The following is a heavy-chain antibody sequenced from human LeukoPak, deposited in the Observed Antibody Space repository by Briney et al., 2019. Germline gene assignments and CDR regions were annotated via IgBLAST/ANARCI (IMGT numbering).Heavy chain of an antibody. Sequence: SETLSLTCAISGGSFSGYYWSWIRQPPGKGLEWIGEINHSGRSNYNPSLKSRITISVDTSKNQFSLRLSSMTAADTAVYYCARVGVDSSGYYYVNAFDIWGQGTMVTVSS. V-gene: IGHV4-34*01. D-gene: IGHD3-22*01. CDR2: INHSGRS. CDR3: ARVGVDSSGYYYVNAFDI. J-gene: IGHJ3*02. CDR1: GGSFSGYY.